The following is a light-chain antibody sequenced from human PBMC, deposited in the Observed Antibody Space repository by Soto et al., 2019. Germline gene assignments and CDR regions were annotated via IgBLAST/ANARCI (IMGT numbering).Light chain of an antibody. CDR2: EVS. Sequence: QSALTQPASVSGSPGQSITISCTGTSSDVGGYNYVSWYQQHPGKAPKLMIYEVSNRPSAVSNRFSGSKSGNTASLTISGLQAEDEADYSCSSYTGSSTLDVFGTGTKLTVL. CDR3: SSYTGSSTLDV. CDR1: SSDVGGYNY. J-gene: IGLJ1*01. V-gene: IGLV2-14*01.